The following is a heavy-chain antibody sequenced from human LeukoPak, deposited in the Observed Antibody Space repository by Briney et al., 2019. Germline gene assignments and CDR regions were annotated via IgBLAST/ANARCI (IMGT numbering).Heavy chain of an antibody. CDR3: ARVADRLQLWLGPEDYFDY. J-gene: IGHJ4*02. CDR1: GGSFSGYY. Sequence: SETLSLTCAVYGGSFSGYYWSWIRRPPGKGLEWIGEINHSGSTNYNPSLKSRVTISVDTSKNQFSLKLSSVTAADTAVYYCARVADRLQLWLGPEDYFDYWGQGTLVTVSS. V-gene: IGHV4-34*01. D-gene: IGHD5-18*01. CDR2: INHSGST.